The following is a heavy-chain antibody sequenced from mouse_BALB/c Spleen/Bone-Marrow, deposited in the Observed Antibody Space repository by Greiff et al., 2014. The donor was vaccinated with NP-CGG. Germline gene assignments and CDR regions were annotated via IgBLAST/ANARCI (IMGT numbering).Heavy chain of an antibody. CDR1: GFNIKDTY. CDR2: IDPANGNT. CDR3: ASYMYAWYFDV. J-gene: IGHJ1*01. V-gene: IGHV14-3*02. Sequence: EVQLQQSGAELVKPGASVKLSCTASGFNIKDTYMHWVKQRPEQGLEWIGRIDPANGNTKYDPKFQGKATITADTSSNTAYLQLSSLTSEDTAVYYCASYMYAWYFDVWGAGTTVTVSS. D-gene: IGHD2-14*01.